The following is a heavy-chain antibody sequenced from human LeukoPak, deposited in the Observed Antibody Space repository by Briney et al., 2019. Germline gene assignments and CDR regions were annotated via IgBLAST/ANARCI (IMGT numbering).Heavy chain of an antibody. CDR2: IYTSGNT. D-gene: IGHD6-13*01. CDR3: ARGRGSSWYYFDY. CDR1: GGSISSYY. Sequence: SETLSLTCTVSGGSISSYYWSWVRQPAGKGLEWIGRIYTSGNTNYNPSLKGPVTMSVDTSKNQFSLNLSSVTAADTAVYYCARGRGSSWYYFDYWGQGTLVTVSS. J-gene: IGHJ4*02. V-gene: IGHV4-4*07.